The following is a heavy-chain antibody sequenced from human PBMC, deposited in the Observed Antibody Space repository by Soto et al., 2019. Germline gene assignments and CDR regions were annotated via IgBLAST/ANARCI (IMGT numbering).Heavy chain of an antibody. J-gene: IGHJ6*03. V-gene: IGHV3-23*01. CDR2: ISGSGGST. CDR1: GFTFSSYA. Sequence: EVQLLEPGGGLVQPGGSLRLSCAASGFTFSSYAMSWVRQAPGKGLEWVSAISGSGGSTYYADSVKGRFTISRDNSKNTLYLQMNSLRAEDTAVYYCAKQSYGDYSPYYYYYMDVWGKGTTVTVSS. CDR3: AKQSYGDYSPYYYYYMDV. D-gene: IGHD4-17*01.